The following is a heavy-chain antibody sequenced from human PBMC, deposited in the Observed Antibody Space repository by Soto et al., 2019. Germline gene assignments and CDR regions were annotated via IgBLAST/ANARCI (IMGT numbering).Heavy chain of an antibody. V-gene: IGHV3-23*01. CDR3: AKVNIAAAENLYYYYGMDV. CDR1: GFTFSSYA. CDR2: ISGSGGST. J-gene: IGHJ6*02. D-gene: IGHD6-13*01. Sequence: PGGSLRLSCAASGFTFSSYAMSWVRQAPGKGLEWVSAISGSGGSTYYADSVKGRFTISRDNSKNTLYLQMNSLRAEDTAVYYCAKVNIAAAENLYYYYGMDVWGQGTTVTV.